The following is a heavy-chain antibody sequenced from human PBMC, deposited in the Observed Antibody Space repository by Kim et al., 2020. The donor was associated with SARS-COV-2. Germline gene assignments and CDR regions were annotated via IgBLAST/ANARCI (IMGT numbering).Heavy chain of an antibody. Sequence: ASVKVSCKASGYTFTSYGISWVRQAPGQGLEWMGWISAYNGNTNYAQKLQGRVTMTTDTSTSTAYMELRSLKSDDTAVYYCARDSLISYYYGSGSYSWFDPWGRGTLVTVSS. D-gene: IGHD3-10*01. V-gene: IGHV1-18*01. CDR2: ISAYNGNT. CDR3: ARDSLISYYYGSGSYSWFDP. CDR1: GYTFTSYG. J-gene: IGHJ5*02.